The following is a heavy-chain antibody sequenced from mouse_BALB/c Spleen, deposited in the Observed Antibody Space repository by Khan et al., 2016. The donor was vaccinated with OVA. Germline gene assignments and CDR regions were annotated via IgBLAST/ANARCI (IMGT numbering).Heavy chain of an antibody. CDR3: ARNYDYDEGLAY. V-gene: IGHV2-2*02. Sequence: QVQLQQSGPGLVQPSQSLSITCTVSGFSLTTYGVHWVRQSPGKGLEWLGVIWSGGSTDYNAPFISRLSISKDSSKSQVFFKMNSLQVNDTAIYYWARNYDYDEGLAYWGQGTLVTVSA. CDR2: IWSGGST. CDR1: GFSLTTYG. J-gene: IGHJ3*01. D-gene: IGHD2-4*01.